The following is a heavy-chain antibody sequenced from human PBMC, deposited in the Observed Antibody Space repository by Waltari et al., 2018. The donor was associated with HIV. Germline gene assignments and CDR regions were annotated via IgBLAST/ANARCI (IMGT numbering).Heavy chain of an antibody. CDR1: GDSVSNTAYY. D-gene: IGHD1-20*01. CDR2: IFSSGST. Sequence: QVQLQESGPGLVKPSETLSLTCSVSGDSVSNTAYYWNWIRQPPGKGREWIAYIFSSGSTKTTPSLKSRVTGSVDTSKNQCSLKLTSVTAADTAVYCCAREDPRSPYTLEMWGQGTMVTVSS. J-gene: IGHJ3*02. CDR3: AREDPRSPYTLEM. V-gene: IGHV4-61*08.